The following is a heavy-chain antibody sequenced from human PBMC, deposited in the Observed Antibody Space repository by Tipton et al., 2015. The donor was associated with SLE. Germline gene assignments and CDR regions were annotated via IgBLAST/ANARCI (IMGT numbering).Heavy chain of an antibody. V-gene: IGHV4-34*01. J-gene: IGHJ4*02. CDR3: ASPEFRGRIV. Sequence: TLSLTCTVYGDSISNYFWSWIRQPPGKGLEWIGEVKFSGGTNYNPSLKSRATLSGDTSKNQFSLKLSSVTAADTAVYYCASPEFRGRIVWGQGTLVTVSS. CDR2: VKFSGGT. D-gene: IGHD3-10*01. CDR1: GDSISNYF.